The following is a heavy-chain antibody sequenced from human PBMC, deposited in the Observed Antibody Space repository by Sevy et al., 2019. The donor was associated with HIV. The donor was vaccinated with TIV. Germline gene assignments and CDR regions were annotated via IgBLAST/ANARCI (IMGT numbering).Heavy chain of an antibody. CDR1: GFTFSSYS. CDR3: ARVPDYSDRSGYYYQ. Sequence: GGSLRLSCAASGFTFSSYSMHWVRQAPGKGLEWVSSISSSSTYIYYADSVKGRFTISRDNAKNSLYLQMNSLRAEDTAVYHCARVPDYSDRSGYYYQWGQGTLVTVSS. V-gene: IGHV3-21*01. J-gene: IGHJ4*02. D-gene: IGHD3-22*01. CDR2: ISSSSTYI.